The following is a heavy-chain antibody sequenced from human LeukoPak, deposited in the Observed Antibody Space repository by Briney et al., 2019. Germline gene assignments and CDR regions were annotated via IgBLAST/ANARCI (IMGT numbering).Heavy chain of an antibody. V-gene: IGHV4-4*07. D-gene: IGHD5-24*01. Sequence: SETLSLTCTVSGGSISSYYWSWIRQPAGKGLEWIGRIYTSGSTNYNPSLKSRVTISVDTSKNQFSLKLSSVTAADTAVYYCARHRRRDGYTTRSYYFDYWGQGTLVTVSS. CDR2: IYTSGST. CDR3: ARHRRRDGYTTRSYYFDY. J-gene: IGHJ4*02. CDR1: GGSISSYY.